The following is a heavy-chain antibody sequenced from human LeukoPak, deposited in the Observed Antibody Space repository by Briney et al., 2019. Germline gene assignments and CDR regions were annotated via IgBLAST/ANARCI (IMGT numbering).Heavy chain of an antibody. D-gene: IGHD2-2*01. V-gene: IGHV6-1*01. Sequence: LEWLGRTYYRSKWYSEYAVSVRSRITINSDTSKNQFSLQLNSMTPEDTAVYYCGRNVAPAHFDYWGQGALVTVSS. CDR3: GRNVAPAHFDY. J-gene: IGHJ4*02. CDR2: TYYRSKWYS.